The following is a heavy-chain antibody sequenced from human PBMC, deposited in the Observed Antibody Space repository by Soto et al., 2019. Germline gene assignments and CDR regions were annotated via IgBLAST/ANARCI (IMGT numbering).Heavy chain of an antibody. CDR1: GFTFSSYA. D-gene: IGHD3-3*01. Sequence: GGSLRLSCSASGFTFSSYAMHWVRQAPGKGLEYVSAISSNGGSTYYADSVKGRFTISRDNSKNTLYLQMSSLRAEDTVVYYCVLLENFWSGYYTGYYYYGMDVWGQGTTVTVSS. CDR2: ISSNGGST. V-gene: IGHV3-64D*08. J-gene: IGHJ6*02. CDR3: VLLENFWSGYYTGYYYYGMDV.